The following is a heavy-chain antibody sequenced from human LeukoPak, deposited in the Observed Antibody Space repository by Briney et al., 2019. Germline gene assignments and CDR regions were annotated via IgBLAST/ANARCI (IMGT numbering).Heavy chain of an antibody. CDR3: ARVVETYGGNFDY. CDR1: GFTFSSYW. D-gene: IGHD4-23*01. CDR2: IKQDGSEK. V-gene: IGHV3-7*03. Sequence: GGSLRLSCAASGFTFSSYWMSWVRQAPGKGLEWVANIKQDGSEKYYVDSVKGRFTISRDNTKNSLYLQMNSLRAEDTAVYYCARVVETYGGNFDYWGQGTQVTVSS. J-gene: IGHJ4*02.